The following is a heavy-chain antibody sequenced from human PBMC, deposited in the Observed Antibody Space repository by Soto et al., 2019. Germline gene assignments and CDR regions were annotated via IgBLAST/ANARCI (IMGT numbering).Heavy chain of an antibody. Sequence: QVQLLQSGAEVKKPGASVYISCKASGYPFSHYYMNWVRQAPGQGLEWMGKINPDGGATTFAQDFQGRVTITSDASTGTVYMELSSLTSDDTAVYYCARGRGYTFWGQGTLVSVSS. V-gene: IGHV1-46*01. D-gene: IGHD1-1*01. CDR1: GYPFSHYY. CDR2: INPDGGAT. CDR3: ARGRGYTF. J-gene: IGHJ4*02.